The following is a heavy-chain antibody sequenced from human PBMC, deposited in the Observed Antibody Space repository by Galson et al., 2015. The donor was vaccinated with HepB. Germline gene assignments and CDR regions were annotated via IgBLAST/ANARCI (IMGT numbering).Heavy chain of an antibody. V-gene: IGHV1-69-2*01. J-gene: IGHJ6*02. Sequence: VKVSCKVSGYTFTDYYMHWVQQAPGKGLEWMGLVDPEDGETIYAEKFQGRVTITADTSTDTAYMELSSLRSEDTAVYYCVRDPHIVATGWYYYGMDVWGQGTTVTVSS. CDR2: VDPEDGET. D-gene: IGHD5-12*01. CDR1: GYTFTDYY. CDR3: VRDPHIVATGWYYYGMDV.